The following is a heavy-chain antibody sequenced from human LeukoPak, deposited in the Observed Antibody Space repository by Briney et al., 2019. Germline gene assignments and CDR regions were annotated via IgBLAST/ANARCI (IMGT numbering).Heavy chain of an antibody. CDR2: ISSSSTYI. CDR1: GFTFSDYT. Sequence: GGSLRLSCAASGFTFSDYTMNWVRQAPGKGLEWVSSISSSSTYIYYADSVEGRFTISRDNAKNSLYLQMNSLGAEDTAVYYCARANSGYYDFWSGYSLLDYMDVWGKGTTVTVSS. CDR3: ARANSGYYDFWSGYSLLDYMDV. J-gene: IGHJ6*03. D-gene: IGHD3-3*01. V-gene: IGHV3-21*01.